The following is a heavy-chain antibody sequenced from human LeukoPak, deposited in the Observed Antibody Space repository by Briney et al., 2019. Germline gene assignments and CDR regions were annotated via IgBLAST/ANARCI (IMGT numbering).Heavy chain of an antibody. D-gene: IGHD6-13*01. J-gene: IGHJ1*01. CDR1: GYTFTGYY. CDR3: ASPYSSSWYSYFQH. CDR2: INPNSGGT. V-gene: IGHV1-2*02. Sequence: ASVKVSCKASGYTFTGYYMHWVRQAPGQGLEWMGWINPNSGGTNYAQKFQGRVTMTRDTSISTAYMELSRLRSDDTAVYYCASPYSSSWYSYFQHWGQGTLDTVSS.